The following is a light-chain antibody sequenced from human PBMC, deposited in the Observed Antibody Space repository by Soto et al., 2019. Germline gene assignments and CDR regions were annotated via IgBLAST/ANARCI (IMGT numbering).Light chain of an antibody. Sequence: EIVLTQSPATLSLSPGERATLSCRASQSISSYLAWYQHKPGQAPRLLIDDAPSRATGIPARFSGSGSGTDFTLTISSLEPEDFAVYYCQYRTTFGQETRLEIK. CDR1: QSISSY. CDR2: DAP. V-gene: IGKV3-11*01. J-gene: IGKJ5*01. CDR3: QYRTT.